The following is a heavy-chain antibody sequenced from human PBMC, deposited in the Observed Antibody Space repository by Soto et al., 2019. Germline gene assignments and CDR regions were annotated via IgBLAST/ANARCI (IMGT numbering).Heavy chain of an antibody. J-gene: IGHJ4*02. Sequence: EVQLLESGGGLEQPGGSLRLSCAASGFTFRVYAMSWVRQAPGKGLEWVTTITGSSSNLYYSDSVKGRFAISRDNSKNTLYLQMDSLTAEDTAVYYCAKGGAVYGLLTHDYWGQGTLVTVSS. CDR1: GFTFRVYA. CDR3: AKGGAVYGLLTHDY. CDR2: ITGSSSNL. D-gene: IGHD3-9*01. V-gene: IGHV3-23*01.